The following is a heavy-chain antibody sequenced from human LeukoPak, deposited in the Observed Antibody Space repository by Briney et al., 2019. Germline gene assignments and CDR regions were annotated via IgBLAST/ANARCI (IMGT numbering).Heavy chain of an antibody. V-gene: IGHV1-18*01. J-gene: IGHJ4*02. Sequence: ASVKVSCKASGYTFTSYGISWVRQAPGQGLEWMGWISAYNGNTNYAQKLQGRVTMTTDTSTGTAYMELRSLRSDDTAVYYCARDSGERGSGSYLIAYWGQGTLVTVSS. CDR1: GYTFTSYG. D-gene: IGHD3-10*01. CDR2: ISAYNGNT. CDR3: ARDSGERGSGSYLIAY.